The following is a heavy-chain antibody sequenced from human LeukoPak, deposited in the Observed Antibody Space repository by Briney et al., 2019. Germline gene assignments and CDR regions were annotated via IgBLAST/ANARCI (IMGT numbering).Heavy chain of an antibody. CDR2: IRYDGNNK. CDR3: AKGGSLGFDY. Sequence: GGSLRLSCAASGFSFSNYDMLWVRQAPGKGLEWVAVIRYDGNNKYSADSVKGRFTISRDNSKNTLFLQMNTLRAEDTAVYSCAKGGSLGFDYWGQGTLVTVSS. J-gene: IGHJ4*02. V-gene: IGHV3-30*02. D-gene: IGHD7-27*01. CDR1: GFSFSNYD.